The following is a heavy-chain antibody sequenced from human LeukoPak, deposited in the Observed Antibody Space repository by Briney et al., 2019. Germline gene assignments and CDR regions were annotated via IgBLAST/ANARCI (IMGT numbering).Heavy chain of an antibody. D-gene: IGHD4-23*01. CDR3: ARVGITAATADY. CDR1: GYTFTGYY. J-gene: IGHJ4*02. V-gene: IGHV1-46*01. Sequence: ASVKVSCKASGYTFTGYYMHWVRQAPGQGLEWMGIINPSGGSTSYAQKFQGRVTMTRDMSTSTVYMELHSLRSEDTAVYFCARVGITAATADYWGQGTLVTVSS. CDR2: INPSGGST.